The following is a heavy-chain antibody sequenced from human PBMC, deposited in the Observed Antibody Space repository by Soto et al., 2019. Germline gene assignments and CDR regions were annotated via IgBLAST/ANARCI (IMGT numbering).Heavy chain of an antibody. V-gene: IGHV3-33*01. CDR3: ARVWRSGGSWSQHAPFDY. D-gene: IGHD2-15*01. J-gene: IGHJ4*02. CDR1: GFTFSSYG. CDR2: IWYDGSNK. Sequence: QPGGSLRLSCAASGFTFSSYGMHWVRQAPGKGLEWVAVIWYDGSNKYYADSVKGRFTISRDNSKNTLYLQMNSLRAEDTAVYYCARVWRSGGSWSQHAPFDYWGQGTLVTVSS.